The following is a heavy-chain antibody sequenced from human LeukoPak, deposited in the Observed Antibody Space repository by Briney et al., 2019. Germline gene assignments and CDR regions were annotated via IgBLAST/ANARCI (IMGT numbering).Heavy chain of an antibody. D-gene: IGHD3-3*01. CDR2: ISAYNGNT. CDR1: GYTFTSYG. V-gene: IGHV1-18*01. CDR3: ARTITIFGSARYMDV. J-gene: IGHJ6*03. Sequence: GASVKVSCKASGYTFTSYGISWVRQAPGQGLEWMGWISAYNGNTNYAQKLQGRATMTTDTSTSTAYMELRSLRSDDTAVYYCARTITIFGSARYMDVWGKGTTVTVSS.